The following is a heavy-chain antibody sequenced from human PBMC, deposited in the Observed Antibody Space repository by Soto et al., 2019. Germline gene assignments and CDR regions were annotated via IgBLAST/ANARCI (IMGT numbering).Heavy chain of an antibody. CDR1: GFTLTTYS. D-gene: IGHD6-19*01. CDR2: INKKGFTI. Sequence: PGGSLRLSCAVSGFTLTTYSMNWVRQAPGKGLEWIAFINKKGFTIYYADSVKGRFNISKDYAKNSLYLQMDSLRHEDTAAYYCARGAVTGTSLFDYWGLGTLVTVSS. J-gene: IGHJ4*02. V-gene: IGHV3-48*02. CDR3: ARGAVTGTSLFDY.